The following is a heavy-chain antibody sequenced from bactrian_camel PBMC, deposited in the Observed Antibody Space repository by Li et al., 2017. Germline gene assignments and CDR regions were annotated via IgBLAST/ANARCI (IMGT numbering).Heavy chain of an antibody. Sequence: HVQLVESGGGPVQAGESLRLSCVRSGAISNNYCVGWFRQAPGKGREVVATISGRGDVYYTDAVKGRFTISHDAAKNSIDLQMNSLKPDDTAVCYCAATGPMLSVAGCRTQGTQVTVS. V-gene: IGHV3S56*01. J-gene: IGHJ4*01. D-gene: IGHD1*01. CDR2: ISGRGDV. CDR1: GAISNNYC.